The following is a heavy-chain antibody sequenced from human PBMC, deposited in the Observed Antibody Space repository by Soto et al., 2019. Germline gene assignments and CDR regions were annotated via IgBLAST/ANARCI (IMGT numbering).Heavy chain of an antibody. V-gene: IGHV3-48*02. CDR3: ARETEEGYDFWSGYPAT. J-gene: IGHJ5*02. D-gene: IGHD3-3*01. Sequence: SLRLSCAASGFKFSRYSMNWVRQAPGKGLEWVSYISSWSTTIYYADSVKGRFTISRDNAKNSVYLQMNSLRDEDTAVYYCARETEEGYDFWSGYPATWGQGTLVTVSS. CDR1: GFKFSRYS. CDR2: ISSWSTTI.